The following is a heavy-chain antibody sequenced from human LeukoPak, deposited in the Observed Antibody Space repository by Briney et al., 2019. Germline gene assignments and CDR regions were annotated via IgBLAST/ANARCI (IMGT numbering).Heavy chain of an antibody. D-gene: IGHD2-2*01. CDR2: IHSSGSP. J-gene: IGHJ4*02. CDR1: GGSISNYY. Sequence: PSETLSLTCTVSGGSISNYYWSWIRQPPGQGLEWIGYIHSSGSPNYNPSLKSRVTISVDTSKNHFFLNLSSVTAADTAVYYCARGGSPFCISPSCQGAFDSWGQGTLVTVSS. CDR3: ARGGSPFCISPSCQGAFDS. V-gene: IGHV4-59*01.